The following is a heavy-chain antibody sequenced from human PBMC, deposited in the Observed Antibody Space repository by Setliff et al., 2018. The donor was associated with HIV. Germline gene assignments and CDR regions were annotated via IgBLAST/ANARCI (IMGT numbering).Heavy chain of an antibody. D-gene: IGHD2-8*01. CDR2: IYYTGST. Sequence: SLTCTVSGGSISSRGDYWSWVRQHPGKGLEWIGYIYYTGSTYSNPSLQSRVRISVDTSKNQFSLRLNSVTAADTAVYYCARDSANGKTANLNYLDVWGKGTTVTVS. CDR3: ARDSANGKTANLNYLDV. CDR1: GGSISSRGDY. J-gene: IGHJ6*03. V-gene: IGHV4-31*03.